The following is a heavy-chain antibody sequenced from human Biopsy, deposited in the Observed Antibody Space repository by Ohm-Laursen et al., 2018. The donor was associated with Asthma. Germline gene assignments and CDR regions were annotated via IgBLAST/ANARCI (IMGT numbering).Heavy chain of an antibody. V-gene: IGHV1-2*06. CDR3: ARGQKSAGDRWFDP. D-gene: IGHD6-13*01. CDR1: GYPFIGYH. CDR2: INPNSGAT. Sequence: ASVKVSRKASGYPFIGYHIHWMRQAPGQGLEWMGRINPNSGATNYAQTFQGRVTMTRDTSISTAYMEVSRLRSDDTAVYYCARGQKSAGDRWFDPWGQGTLVTVSS. J-gene: IGHJ5*02.